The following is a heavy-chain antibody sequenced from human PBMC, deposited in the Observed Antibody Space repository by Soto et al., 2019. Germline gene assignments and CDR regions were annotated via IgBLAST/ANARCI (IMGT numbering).Heavy chain of an antibody. CDR1: GFIFNNYA. Sequence: EVQLLESGGGLIQPGGSLRLSCAASGFIFNNYAMTWVRQAPGKGLEWVSAVGPSGDSTYYADSVRGRFTISRDKSKNTLYLQMNGLRVEDTAVYYCAKEVPGGGDCSWVDYWGQGTLVTVSS. CDR2: VGPSGDST. J-gene: IGHJ4*02. V-gene: IGHV3-23*01. CDR3: AKEVPGGGDCSWVDY. D-gene: IGHD2-21*02.